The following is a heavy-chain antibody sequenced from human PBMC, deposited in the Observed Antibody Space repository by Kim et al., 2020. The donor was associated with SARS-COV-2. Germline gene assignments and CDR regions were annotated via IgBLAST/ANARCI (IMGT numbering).Heavy chain of an antibody. CDR3: ARAQGSTWGFDF. V-gene: IGHV1-69*13. CDR2: VIPIFSAS. D-gene: IGHD2-2*01. CDR1: GPSFSSHG. J-gene: IGHJ4*02. Sequence: SVKVSCKASGPSFSSHGVSWVRQAPGQGVEWMGGVIPIFSASHYAQKFQGRLTLTADASTSTVYMELNSLTSEDTATYYCARAQGSTWGFDFWGQGTLVTVSS.